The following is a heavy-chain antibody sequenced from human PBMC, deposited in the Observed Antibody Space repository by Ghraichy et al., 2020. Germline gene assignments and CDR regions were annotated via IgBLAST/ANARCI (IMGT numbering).Heavy chain of an antibody. CDR2: ISSSGNTI. CDR1: GFTFSSYE. D-gene: IGHD2-15*01. V-gene: IGHV3-48*03. CDR3: ARVGRNIVVVVAATGDNWFDP. J-gene: IGHJ5*02. Sequence: GGSLRLSCAASGFTFSSYEMNWVRQAPGKGLEWVSYISSSGNTIYYADSVKGRFTISRDNAKNSLYLQMNSLRAEDTAVYYCARVGRNIVVVVAATGDNWFDPWDQGTLVTVSS.